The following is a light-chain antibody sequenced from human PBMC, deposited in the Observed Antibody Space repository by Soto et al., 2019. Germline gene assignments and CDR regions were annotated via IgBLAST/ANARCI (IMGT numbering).Light chain of an antibody. J-gene: IGLJ1*01. CDR1: RSDVGSFDF. Sequence: QSVLTQPRSVSGSPGQSVTISCTGTRSDVGSFDFVSWYQQHPGKAPKVIIYDVSKRPSGVPDRFSGSKSGNTASLTISGLQAEDEADYYCISYTSRSTYVFGTGTKLTVL. CDR2: DVS. CDR3: ISYTSRSTYV. V-gene: IGLV2-11*01.